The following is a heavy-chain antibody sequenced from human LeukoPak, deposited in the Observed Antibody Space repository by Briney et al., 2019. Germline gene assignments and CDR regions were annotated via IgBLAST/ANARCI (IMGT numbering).Heavy chain of an antibody. CDR3: ARAAGEMATIRY. J-gene: IGHJ4*02. V-gene: IGHV3-48*04. CDR1: GLTISSYS. CDR2: ISSSSSTI. Sequence: PGGSLRLSCAASGLTISSYSMNWVRQAPGKGLQWVSYISSSSSTIYYADSVKGRFTISRDNAKNSLYLQMNSLRAEDTAVYYCARAAGEMATIRYWGQGTLVTVSS. D-gene: IGHD5-24*01.